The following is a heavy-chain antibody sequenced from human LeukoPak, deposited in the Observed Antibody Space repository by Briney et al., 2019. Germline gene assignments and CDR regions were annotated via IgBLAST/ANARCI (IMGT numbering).Heavy chain of an antibody. J-gene: IGHJ4*02. Sequence: ASVKVSCKAFGYSFTGYYIHWVRQAPGQGLEWMGWINPNSGDTNYAQKFQGRVTMTRDTPISTAYMELSRLKSYDTAVYYCAIDSDWYYFDHWGQGTLLTVSS. CDR3: AIDSDWYYFDH. CDR2: INPNSGDT. D-gene: IGHD6-19*01. CDR1: GYSFTGYY. V-gene: IGHV1-2*02.